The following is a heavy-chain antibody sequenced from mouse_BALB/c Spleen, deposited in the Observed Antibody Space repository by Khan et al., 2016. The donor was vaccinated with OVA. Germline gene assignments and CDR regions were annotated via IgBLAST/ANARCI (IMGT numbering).Heavy chain of an antibody. D-gene: IGHD1-1*01. V-gene: IGHV5-6*01. J-gene: IGHJ3*01. CDR1: GFTFSTYG. CDR3: ARLAYFYDSEGFAY. CDR2: VSTGGHYT. Sequence: EVELVESGGDVVKPGGSLKLSCAASGFTFSTYGMSWVRQTPDKRLEWVATVSTGGHYTYYPDTVKGRFTISRDNAKDPLYLQMSSLKSEDTAMFYCARLAYFYDSEGFAYWGQGTLVNGSA.